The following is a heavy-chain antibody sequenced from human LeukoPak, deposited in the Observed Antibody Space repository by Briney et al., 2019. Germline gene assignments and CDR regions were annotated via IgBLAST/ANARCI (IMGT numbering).Heavy chain of an antibody. CDR1: GYSFNFYG. J-gene: IGHJ4*02. V-gene: IGHV1-18*01. CDR2: ISAHHGQT. D-gene: IGHD3-22*01. Sequence: ASVKVSCKTSGYSFNFYGITWVRQVAGQGLEWMGWISAHHGQTEYAPKLQDRVTMTTDTYTNTAYMELRSLRSEDTAVYYCARDSSGYYGQKDFDYWGQGTLVTVSS. CDR3: ARDSSGYYGQKDFDY.